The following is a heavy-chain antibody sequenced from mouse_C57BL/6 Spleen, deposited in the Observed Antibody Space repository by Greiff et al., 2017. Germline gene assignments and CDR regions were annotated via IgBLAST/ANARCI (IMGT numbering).Heavy chain of an antibody. Sequence: QVQLKQPGTELVKPGASVKLSCKASGYTFTSYWMHWVKQRPGQGLEWIGNINPSNGGTNYNEKFKSKATLTVDKSSSTAYMQLSSLTSEDSAVYYCARGSLYDYDDEGYFDYWGQGTTLTVSS. CDR2: INPSNGGT. V-gene: IGHV1-53*01. CDR1: GYTFTSYW. CDR3: ARGSLYDYDDEGYFDY. J-gene: IGHJ2*01. D-gene: IGHD2-4*01.